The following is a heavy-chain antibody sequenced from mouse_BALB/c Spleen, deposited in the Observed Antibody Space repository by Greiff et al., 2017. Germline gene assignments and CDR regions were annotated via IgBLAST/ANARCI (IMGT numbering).Heavy chain of an antibody. CDR3: ARHYGSSYAMDY. D-gene: IGHD1-1*01. CDR1: GFTFSSYY. Sequence: DVMLVESGGGLVKLGGSLKLSCAASGFTFSSYYMSWVRQTPEKRLELVAAINSNGGSTYYPDTVKGRFTISRDNAKNTLYLQMSSLKSEDTALYYCARHYGSSYAMDYWGQGTSVTVSS. J-gene: IGHJ4*01. CDR2: INSNGGST. V-gene: IGHV5-6-2*01.